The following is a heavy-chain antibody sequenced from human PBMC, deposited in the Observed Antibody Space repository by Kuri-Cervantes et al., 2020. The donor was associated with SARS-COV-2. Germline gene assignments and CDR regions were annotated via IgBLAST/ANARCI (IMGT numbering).Heavy chain of an antibody. Sequence: GESLKISCAASGFTFSSYAMSWVRQAPGKGLEWVSAISGSGGSTYYADSVKGRFTISRDNSENTLYLQMNSLRAEDTAVYYCARLTTDFDYWGQGTLVTVSS. CDR1: GFTFSSYA. V-gene: IGHV3-23*01. D-gene: IGHD4-17*01. CDR2: ISGSGGST. J-gene: IGHJ4*02. CDR3: ARLTTDFDY.